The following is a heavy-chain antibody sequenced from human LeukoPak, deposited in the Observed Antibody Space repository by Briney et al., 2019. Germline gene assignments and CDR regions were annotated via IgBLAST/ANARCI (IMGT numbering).Heavy chain of an antibody. J-gene: IGHJ3*02. CDR2: IYHSGST. Sequence: SETLSLTCAVSGGSISSGGYSWSWIRQPPGKGLEWIGYIYHSGSTYYNPSLKSRVTMSVDRSKNQFSLKLSSVTAADTAVYYCARSRSPGSDAFDIWGQGTMVTVSS. CDR1: GGSISSGGYS. CDR3: ARSRSPGSDAFDI. V-gene: IGHV4-30-2*01. D-gene: IGHD2-2*01.